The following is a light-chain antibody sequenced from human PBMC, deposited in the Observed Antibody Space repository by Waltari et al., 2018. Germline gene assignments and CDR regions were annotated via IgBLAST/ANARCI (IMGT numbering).Light chain of an antibody. CDR1: QSVSSN. J-gene: IGKJ2*01. CDR3: QQYNNWPMYT. Sequence: CRASQSVSSNLAWYQQKPGQAPRLLIYGASTRATGIPARFSGSGSGTEFTLTISSLQSEDFAVYYCQQYNNWPMYTFGQGTKLEIK. V-gene: IGKV3-15*01. CDR2: GAS.